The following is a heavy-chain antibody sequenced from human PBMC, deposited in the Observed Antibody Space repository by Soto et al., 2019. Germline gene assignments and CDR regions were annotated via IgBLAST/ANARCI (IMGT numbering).Heavy chain of an antibody. CDR3: AGARLSRSWCFDP. Sequence: SQTLSLTRPVSGDSTSRYYRSLLRQPPEKGPEWTGHIYYSGSTTDNPSLKSRVTISVDTSKNQFSLKLSSVTAADTAVFYRAGARLSRSWCFDPWGQGTLVTVSS. CDR2: IYYSGST. J-gene: IGHJ5*02. CDR1: GDSTSRYY. D-gene: IGHD2-8*01. V-gene: IGHV4-59*01.